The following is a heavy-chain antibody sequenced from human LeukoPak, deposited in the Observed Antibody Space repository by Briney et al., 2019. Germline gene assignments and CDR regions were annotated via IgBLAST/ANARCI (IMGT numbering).Heavy chain of an antibody. D-gene: IGHD3-22*01. J-gene: IGHJ4*02. V-gene: IGHV3-30-3*01. CDR3: ARVRDDSSGYYSIGS. CDR2: ISYDGSNK. CDR1: GFTFSSYA. Sequence: GRSLRLSCAASGFTFSSYAMHWVRQAPGKGLEWVAVISYDGSNKYYADSVKGRFTISRDNSKNTLYLQMNSLRAEDTAVYYCARVRDDSSGYYSIGSWGQGTLVTVSS.